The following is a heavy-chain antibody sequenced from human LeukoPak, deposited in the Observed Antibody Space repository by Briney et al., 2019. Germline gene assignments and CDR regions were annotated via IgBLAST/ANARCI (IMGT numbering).Heavy chain of an antibody. CDR3: ARGTTVTPRLD. J-gene: IGHJ4*02. Sequence: PGRSLRLSCAASGFTFSSYAMHLVRPAPGKGLEWVAVKYYADSVKGRFTISRDNSKNTLYLQMNSLRAEDTAVYYCARGTTVTPRLDWGQETLVTVSS. CDR2: K. D-gene: IGHD4-17*01. V-gene: IGHV3-30*07. CDR1: GFTFSSYA.